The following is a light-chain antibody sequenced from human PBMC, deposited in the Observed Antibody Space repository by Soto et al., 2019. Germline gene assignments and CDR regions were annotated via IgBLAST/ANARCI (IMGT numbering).Light chain of an antibody. J-gene: IGKJ1*01. Sequence: AIRMTQSPSALSASTGDRVTITCRASQGISSYLAWYQQTPGKAPKLLIYAASTLQSGVPSRFRGSGSGTDFTLTISCPQSEDFSTYYCQQYYSYPPTFGQGTKVDSK. CDR1: QGISSY. V-gene: IGKV1-8*01. CDR2: AAS. CDR3: QQYYSYPPT.